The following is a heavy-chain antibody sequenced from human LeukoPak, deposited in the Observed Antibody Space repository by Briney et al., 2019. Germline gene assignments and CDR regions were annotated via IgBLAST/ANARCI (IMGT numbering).Heavy chain of an antibody. D-gene: IGHD1-14*01. Sequence: ASVKVSCKASGYTFTGYYMHWVRQAPGQGLEWMGIINPSGGSTSYAQKFQGRVTMTRDTSTSTVYMELSSLRSEDTAVYYCARDREGLPEFDYWGQGTLVTVSS. CDR3: ARDREGLPEFDY. CDR1: GYTFTGYY. J-gene: IGHJ4*02. CDR2: INPSGGST. V-gene: IGHV1-46*03.